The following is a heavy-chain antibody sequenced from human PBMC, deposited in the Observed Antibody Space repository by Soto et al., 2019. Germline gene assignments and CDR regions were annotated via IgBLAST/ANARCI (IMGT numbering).Heavy chain of an antibody. Sequence: SETLSLTCTVSGGSISSSSYYWGWIRQPPGKGLEWIGSIYYSGSTYYNPSLKSRVTISVDTSKNQFSLKLSSVTAADTAVYYCARLSGSSWYFGWFDPWGQGTLVTVSS. V-gene: IGHV4-39*01. D-gene: IGHD6-13*01. CDR2: IYYSGST. CDR3: ARLSGSSWYFGWFDP. CDR1: GGSISSSSYY. J-gene: IGHJ5*02.